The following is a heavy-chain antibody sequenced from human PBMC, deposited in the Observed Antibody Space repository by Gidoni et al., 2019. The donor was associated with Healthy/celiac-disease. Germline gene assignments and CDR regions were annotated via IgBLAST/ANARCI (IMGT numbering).Heavy chain of an antibody. CDR1: GFSLSTSGVG. J-gene: IGHJ5*02. D-gene: IGHD3-16*01. CDR3: APWGNIPHGWFDP. Sequence: QITLKESGPTLVKPTQTLTLTCTFSGFSLSTSGVGVCWIRQPPGKALEWRALIYWNDYKRYRPSLKSRLNIIKNTSKNQVVLTMTNMNPVDTATYYCAPWGNIPHGWFDPWGQGTLVTVSS. CDR2: IYWNDYK. V-gene: IGHV2-5*01.